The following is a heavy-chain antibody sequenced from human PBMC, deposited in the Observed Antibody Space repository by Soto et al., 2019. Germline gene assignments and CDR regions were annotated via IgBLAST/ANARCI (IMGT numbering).Heavy chain of an antibody. J-gene: IGHJ4*02. Sequence: QVQLVESGGGVVQPGRSLRLSCAASGFTFSSYGMHWVRQAPGKGLEWVAVISYDGSNKYYADSVKGRFIISRDNSKNTLYLQMNSLRAEDTAVYYCAKDRTPYCSGGSCYHRIVDYWGQGTLVTVSS. V-gene: IGHV3-30*18. CDR2: ISYDGSNK. D-gene: IGHD2-15*01. CDR3: AKDRTPYCSGGSCYHRIVDY. CDR1: GFTFSSYG.